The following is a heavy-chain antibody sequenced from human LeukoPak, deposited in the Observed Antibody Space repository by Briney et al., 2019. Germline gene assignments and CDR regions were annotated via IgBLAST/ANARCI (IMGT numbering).Heavy chain of an antibody. CDR2: IYYSGST. V-gene: IGHV4-59*12. CDR1: GGSISSYY. CDR3: AREGYGSDPDY. Sequence: SETLSLTCTVSGGSISSYYWSWIRQPPGKGLEWIGYIYYSGSTNYNPSLKSRVTISVDTSKNQFSLKLSSVTAADTAVYYCAREGYGSDPDYWGQGTLVTVSS. J-gene: IGHJ4*02. D-gene: IGHD1-26*01.